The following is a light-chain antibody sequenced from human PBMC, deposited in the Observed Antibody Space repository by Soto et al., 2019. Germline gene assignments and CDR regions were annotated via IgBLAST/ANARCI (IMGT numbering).Light chain of an antibody. V-gene: IGLV2-14*01. Sequence: QSALTQPASVSGSPGQSITISCTGTTSDVGGFNYVSWYQHHPGKAPKLLIYEVSNRPSGVSNRFSGSKSGNTASLTISGLQAEDEADYYCSSYTTSSPYVFGTGTKVTFL. CDR3: SSYTTSSPYV. CDR1: TSDVGGFNY. J-gene: IGLJ1*01. CDR2: EVS.